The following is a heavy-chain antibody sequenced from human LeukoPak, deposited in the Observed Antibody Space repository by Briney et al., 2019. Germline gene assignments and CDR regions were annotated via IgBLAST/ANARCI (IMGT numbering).Heavy chain of an antibody. CDR3: ARKTLLWGDC. CDR2: ISSSGTTI. CDR1: GFTFSSYE. D-gene: IGHD3-10*01. Sequence: GGSLRLSCAASGFTFSSYEMNWVRQAPGKGLEWVSYISSSGTTIYYADSVKGRFTVSRDNAKNSLYLQMNSLRAEDTAVYYCARKTLLWGDCWGQGTLVTVSS. V-gene: IGHV3-48*03. J-gene: IGHJ4*02.